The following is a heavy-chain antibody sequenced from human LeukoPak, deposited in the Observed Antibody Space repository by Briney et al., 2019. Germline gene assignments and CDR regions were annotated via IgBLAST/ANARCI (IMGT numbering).Heavy chain of an antibody. Sequence: GGSLRLSCVVSGFTFTDYYMTWVRQAPGKGLEWLSYISGNSADINYLDSVRGRFTISRDNAKNSLYLQMNRLRVEDTAVYYCTRDPRRLDYLGQGTLVTVSS. J-gene: IGHJ4*02. V-gene: IGHV3-11*05. CDR2: ISGNSADI. CDR3: TRDPRRLDY. CDR1: GFTFTDYY.